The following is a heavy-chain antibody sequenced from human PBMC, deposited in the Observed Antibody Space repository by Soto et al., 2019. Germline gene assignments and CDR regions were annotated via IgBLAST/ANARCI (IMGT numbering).Heavy chain of an antibody. D-gene: IGHD1-26*01. CDR2: INPICGST. J-gene: IGHJ5*02. CDR3: AKKWGGSGGDNGFAP. Sequence: ASVKVSCKSSGYTFTSYYMHWVRQAPGQGLDWMGIINPICGSTSYSQKFHGRFTMTRDTSTSTVYMDLISLRSEDTAVYYCAKKWGGSGGDNGFAPGGKGTLVTVSS. CDR1: GYTFTSYY. V-gene: IGHV1-46*01.